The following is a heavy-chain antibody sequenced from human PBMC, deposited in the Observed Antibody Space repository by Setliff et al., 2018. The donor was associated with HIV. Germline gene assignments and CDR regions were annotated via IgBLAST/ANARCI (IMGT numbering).Heavy chain of an antibody. CDR3: ARDSRFSSDYGDFDY. CDR2: ISSSGNYI. J-gene: IGHJ4*02. CDR1: GFTFSIYT. D-gene: IGHD3-22*01. V-gene: IGHV3-21*01. Sequence: GGSLRLSCAASGFTFSIYTINWVRQAPGKGLEWVSSISSSGNYINYADSVKGRFTISRDNAKNSLDLQMNSLRAEDTAVYYCARDSRFSSDYGDFDYWGQGALVTVS.